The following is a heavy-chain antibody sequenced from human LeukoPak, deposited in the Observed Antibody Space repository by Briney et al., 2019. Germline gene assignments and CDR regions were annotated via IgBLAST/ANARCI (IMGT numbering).Heavy chain of an antibody. Sequence: KTGGSLRLSCAASGFTFSSDSMNWVRLAPGKGLEWVSYISESSSYTYYAKSVKGRFTISRDNAKNSPYLQMNSLRGEDTAVYYCARDDAATARASGMDVWGKGTTVTVSS. J-gene: IGHJ6*04. CDR1: GFTFSSDS. D-gene: IGHD6-6*01. V-gene: IGHV3-21*01. CDR3: ARDDAATARASGMDV. CDR2: ISESSSYT.